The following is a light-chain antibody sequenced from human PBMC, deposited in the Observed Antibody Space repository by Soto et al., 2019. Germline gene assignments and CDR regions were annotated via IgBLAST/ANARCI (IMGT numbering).Light chain of an antibody. CDR2: GAS. CDR1: QSVSSSY. J-gene: IGKJ5*01. V-gene: IGKV3-20*01. Sequence: EIVLTQSPGTLSLSPGERATLSCRASQSVSSSYLAWYQQKPGQAPRLLIYGASIRATGIPDRFSGSGSGTDFTLTISSLEPEDFAVYYCQQYGSSTITFGQGTRLEIK. CDR3: QQYGSSTIT.